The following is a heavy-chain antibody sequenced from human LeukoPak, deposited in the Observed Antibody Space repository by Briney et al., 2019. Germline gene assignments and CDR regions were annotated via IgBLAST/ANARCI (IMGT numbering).Heavy chain of an antibody. CDR1: GFTFSTFAM. J-gene: IGHJ4*02. CDR2: MFHSGST. V-gene: IGHV4-38-2*01. CDR3: ATQRIVGAIFDY. Sequence: GSLTLSCAASGFTFSTFAMIWVRQPPGRGREWIGFMFHSGSTYYNPSLKSRVAISVDTSKHQLSLKVSSVTVADTAVYYCATQRIVGAIFDYWGQGTLVTVSS. D-gene: IGHD1-26*01.